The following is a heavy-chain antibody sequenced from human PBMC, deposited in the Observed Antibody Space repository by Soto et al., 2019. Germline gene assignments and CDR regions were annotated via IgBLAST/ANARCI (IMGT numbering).Heavy chain of an antibody. CDR2: IVPVFPSV. Sequence: AVKVSCKACGGAFNKYAIYWVRQAPGQGLEWLGTIVPVFPSVYYAPRFQGRLTITADGSTDTVYMMLTSLKSEDTAVYYCAREMPSTAAAYFYYGLNVWGQGTSVTVSS. D-gene: IGHD6-13*01. J-gene: IGHJ6*02. CDR1: GGAFNKYA. CDR3: AREMPSTAAAYFYYGLNV. V-gene: IGHV1-69*13.